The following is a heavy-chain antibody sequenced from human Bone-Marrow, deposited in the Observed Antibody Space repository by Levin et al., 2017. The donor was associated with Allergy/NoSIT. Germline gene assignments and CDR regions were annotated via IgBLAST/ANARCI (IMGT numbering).Heavy chain of an antibody. Sequence: ASVKVSCKASGYTFASGGLSWVRQAPGRGLEWMGWISPYNGNKKYAQNFHGRVSLTTDASTSTAFMELRGLRSDDTAIYYCAREPSGSGMDYWGQGTLVSVSS. V-gene: IGHV1-18*04. CDR2: ISPYNGNK. D-gene: IGHD3-10*01. J-gene: IGHJ4*02. CDR1: GYTFASGG. CDR3: AREPSGSGMDY.